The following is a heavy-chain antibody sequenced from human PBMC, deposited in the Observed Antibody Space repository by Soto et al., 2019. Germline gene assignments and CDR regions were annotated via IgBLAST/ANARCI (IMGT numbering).Heavy chain of an antibody. V-gene: IGHV4-30-4*01. J-gene: IGHJ4*02. Sequence: QVQLQESGPGLVKPSQTLSLTCTVSGGSISSGDNCWSWIRQTPGRGLEWIGHIYNGGSTYSNPSLRSRVSISVDTSNNQFSLDLSSVTAADTAVSYCARGASGDKVDYWGQGALVTVSS. CDR1: GGSISSGDNC. CDR3: ARGASGDKVDY. D-gene: IGHD7-27*01. CDR2: IYNGGST.